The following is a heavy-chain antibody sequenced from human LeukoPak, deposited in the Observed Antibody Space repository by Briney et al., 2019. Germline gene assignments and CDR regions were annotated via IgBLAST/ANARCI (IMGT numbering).Heavy chain of an antibody. J-gene: IGHJ6*02. CDR3: AREEEWGLGMDV. V-gene: IGHV4-59*01. Sequence: SETLSLTCTVSGGSISSYYWSWIRQPPGKGLEWIGYIYYSRSTNYNPSLKSRVTISVDTSKNQFSLKLSSVTAADTAVYYCAREEEWGLGMDVWGQGTTVTVSS. D-gene: IGHD1-26*01. CDR1: GGSISSYY. CDR2: IYYSRST.